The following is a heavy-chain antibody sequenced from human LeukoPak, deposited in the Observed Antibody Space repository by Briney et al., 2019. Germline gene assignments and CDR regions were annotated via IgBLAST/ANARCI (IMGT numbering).Heavy chain of an antibody. D-gene: IGHD4-23*01. CDR1: GFTFSSYW. J-gene: IGHJ3*02. Sequence: GGSLRLSCAASGFTFSSYWMSWVRQAPGKGLEWVANIKQDGSEKYYVDSVKGRFTISRDNAKNSLYLQMNSLRAEDTAVYYCAREQRVVTDAFDIWGQGTMVTVSS. V-gene: IGHV3-7*01. CDR3: AREQRVVTDAFDI. CDR2: IKQDGSEK.